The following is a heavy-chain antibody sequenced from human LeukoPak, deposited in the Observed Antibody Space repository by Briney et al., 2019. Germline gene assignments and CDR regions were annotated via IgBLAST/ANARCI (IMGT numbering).Heavy chain of an antibody. CDR2: IYHSGST. Sequence: SETLSLTCAVSGGSISSSNWWSWVRQPPGKGLEWIGEIYHSGSTNYNPSLKSRVTISVDKSKNQFSLKLSYVTAADTAVYYCARGRIVVVPAATENAFDIWGQGTMVTVSS. V-gene: IGHV4-4*02. D-gene: IGHD2-2*01. CDR3: ARGRIVVVPAATENAFDI. CDR1: GGSISSSNW. J-gene: IGHJ3*02.